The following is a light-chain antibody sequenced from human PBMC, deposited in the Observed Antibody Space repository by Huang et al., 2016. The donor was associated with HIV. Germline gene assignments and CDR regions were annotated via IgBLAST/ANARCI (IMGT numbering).Light chain of an antibody. V-gene: IGKV1-6*01. J-gene: IGKJ1*01. Sequence: IQMTQSPASLSASVGDRVTITCRASQAIRNDLGWYQQRPGKAPKLLVSAASHLQSGVPSRFSGSGSGTHFTLTISGLQSEDFATYYCLQTYTYPWTFGQGTKVEI. CDR2: AAS. CDR3: LQTYTYPWT. CDR1: QAIRND.